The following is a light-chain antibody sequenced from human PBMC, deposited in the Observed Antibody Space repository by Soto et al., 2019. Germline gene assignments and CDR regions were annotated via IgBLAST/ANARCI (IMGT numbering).Light chain of an antibody. CDR2: GAS. CDR3: QQYGTSPPEYT. CDR1: QSLRSGD. J-gene: IGKJ2*01. V-gene: IGKV3-20*01. Sequence: PGERATLSCRASQSLRSGDLACYQQIPGQAPGLLIYGASSRATGIPDRFSGGGSETDFTLTISRLEPEDFAVYYCQQYGTSPPEYTFGQGTKLEIK.